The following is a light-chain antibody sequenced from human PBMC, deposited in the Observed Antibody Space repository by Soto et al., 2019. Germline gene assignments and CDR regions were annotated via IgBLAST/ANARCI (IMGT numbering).Light chain of an antibody. CDR3: QQYNKWPPLT. CDR2: DAS. V-gene: IGKV1-33*01. J-gene: IGKJ4*01. CDR1: QDISNY. Sequence: DIQMTQSPSSLSASVGDRVTITCQASQDISNYLNWYQQKPGKAPKLLIYDASNLETGVPSRFSGSGSGTDFTFTISSLQPEDFAVYYCQQYNKWPPLTFGGGTKVEIK.